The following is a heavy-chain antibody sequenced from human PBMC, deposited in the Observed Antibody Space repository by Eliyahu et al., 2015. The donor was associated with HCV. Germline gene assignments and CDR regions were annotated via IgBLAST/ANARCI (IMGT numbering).Heavy chain of an antibody. Sequence: QLQLQESGPGLVKPSETLSLTCTVSGGSISSSSYYWGWIRQPPGKGLEWIGSIYYSGSTYYNPSLKSRVTISVDTSKNQFSLKLSSVTAADTAVYYCARSGSPIAVAGQHYYYYYGMDVWGQGTTVTVSS. J-gene: IGHJ6*02. CDR3: ARSGSPIAVAGQHYYYYYGMDV. V-gene: IGHV4-39*01. CDR2: IYYSGST. D-gene: IGHD6-19*01. CDR1: GGSISSSSYY.